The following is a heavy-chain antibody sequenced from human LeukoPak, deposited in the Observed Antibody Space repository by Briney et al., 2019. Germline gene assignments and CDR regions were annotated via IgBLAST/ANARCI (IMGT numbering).Heavy chain of an antibody. V-gene: IGHV1-69*13. J-gene: IGHJ6*03. Sequence: ASVKVSCKASGYTYTSYYMHWVRRAPGQGLEWMGGIIPIFGTANYAQKFQGRVTITADESTSTAYMELSSLRSEDTAVYYCARADVDTAMAPYYYYYMDVWGKGTTVTVSS. CDR3: ARADVDTAMAPYYYYYMDV. D-gene: IGHD5-18*01. CDR2: IIPIFGTA. CDR1: GYTYTSYY.